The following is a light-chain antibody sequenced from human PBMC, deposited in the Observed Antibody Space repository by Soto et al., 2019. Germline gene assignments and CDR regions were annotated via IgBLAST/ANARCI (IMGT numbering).Light chain of an antibody. V-gene: IGKV1-12*01. CDR2: SAT. J-gene: IGKJ4*01. CDR1: QDIRSR. Sequence: IEMTQSPSSVSASVGDRVTITCRASQDIRSRLAWYQHKPGKAPNLLIYSATTLQSGVPYRFSGSGSGTYFTLTISSLQPEDFATYYCQQANILPPAFGGGTRVEI. CDR3: QQANILPPA.